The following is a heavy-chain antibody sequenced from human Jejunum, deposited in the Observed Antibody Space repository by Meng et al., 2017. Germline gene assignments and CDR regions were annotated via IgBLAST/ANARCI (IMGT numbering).Heavy chain of an antibody. V-gene: IGHV3-30-3*01. Sequence: GGSLRLSCAASGFIFSNYALHWVRQAPGKGLEWVAIISYDGNNKYYADSVKGRFTLSRDNSKNTLYLQMNSLRAEDTAVYYCAKDTRKNYYDSSGYSIDSWGQGTLVTGAS. J-gene: IGHJ4*02. CDR2: ISYDGNNK. D-gene: IGHD3-22*01. CDR3: AKDTRKNYYDSSGYSIDS. CDR1: GFIFSNYA.